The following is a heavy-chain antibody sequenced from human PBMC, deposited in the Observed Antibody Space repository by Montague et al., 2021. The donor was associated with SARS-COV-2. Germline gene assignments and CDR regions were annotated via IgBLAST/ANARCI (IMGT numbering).Heavy chain of an antibody. D-gene: IGHD3-16*02. V-gene: IGHV3-30*04. CDR3: ARDNYDYVWGSYRYIY. Sequence: SLRLSCAASGFTFSSYAMHWVRQAPGKGLEWVAVISYDGSNQYYXDSVKGRFTISRDNSKSTLYLQMNSLRAEDTAAYYCARDNYDYVWGSYRYIYWGQGTLVTVSS. CDR2: ISYDGSNQ. CDR1: GFTFSSYA. J-gene: IGHJ4*02.